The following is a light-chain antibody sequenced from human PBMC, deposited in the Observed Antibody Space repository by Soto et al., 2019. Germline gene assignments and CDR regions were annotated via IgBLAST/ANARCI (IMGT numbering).Light chain of an antibody. J-gene: IGKJ5*01. CDR2: EAS. V-gene: IGKV3D-15*01. CDR1: QTIGNK. Sequence: IVLPLSPATLSVSPGERVTLSCRATQTIGNKLAWYLQRPGQAPRLLIYEASNRATGIPARFSGSGSGADFTLTISSLQSEDSAVYYCQQYHNWPPITFGQGTRLEI. CDR3: QQYHNWPPIT.